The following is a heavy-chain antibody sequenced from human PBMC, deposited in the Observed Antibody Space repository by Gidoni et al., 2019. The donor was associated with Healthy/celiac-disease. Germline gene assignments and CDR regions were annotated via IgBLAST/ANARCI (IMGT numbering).Heavy chain of an antibody. CDR2: ISYDGSNK. V-gene: IGHV3-30-3*01. Sequence: QVQLVESGGGVVQPGRSLRLSCAASGFTFSSYAMHWVRQAPGKGLEWVAVISYDGSNKYYADSVKGRFTISRDNSKNTLYLQMNSLRAEDTAVYYCARELSPPYYDFWSGYAQDDYWGQGTLVTVSS. D-gene: IGHD3-3*01. CDR3: ARELSPPYYDFWSGYAQDDY. J-gene: IGHJ4*02. CDR1: GFTFSSYA.